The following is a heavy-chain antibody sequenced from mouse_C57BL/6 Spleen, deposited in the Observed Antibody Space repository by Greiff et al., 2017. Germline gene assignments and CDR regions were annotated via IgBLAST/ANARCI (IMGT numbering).Heavy chain of an antibody. Sequence: EVQLVESGGGLVQPKGSLKLSCAASGFTFNTYAMHWVRQAPGKGLEWVARIRSKSSNYATYYADSVKDRFTISRDDSQSMLYLQMNNLKTEDTAMYYCVRDRDYDYDSWFAYWGQGTLVTVSA. D-gene: IGHD2-4*01. J-gene: IGHJ3*01. CDR3: VRDRDYDYDSWFAY. CDR1: GFTFNTYA. CDR2: IRSKSSNYAT. V-gene: IGHV10-3*01.